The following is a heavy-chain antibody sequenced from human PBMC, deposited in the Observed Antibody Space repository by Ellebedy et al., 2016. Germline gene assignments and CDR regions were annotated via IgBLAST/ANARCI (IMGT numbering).Heavy chain of an antibody. CDR3: AKGTMDYH. Sequence: SLKISXAGSGFTFNDYALHWVRQAPGKGLEWVSGISWDSAVIGYSGSVKGRFTISKDSAKNYLYLQMNSLRPEDTAFYYCAKGTMDYHWGQGTLVTASS. J-gene: IGHJ5*02. CDR2: ISWDSAVI. CDR1: GFTFNDYA. V-gene: IGHV3-9*01. D-gene: IGHD4/OR15-4a*01.